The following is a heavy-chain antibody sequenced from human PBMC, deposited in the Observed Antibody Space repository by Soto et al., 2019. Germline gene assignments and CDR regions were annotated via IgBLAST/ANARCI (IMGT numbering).Heavy chain of an antibody. D-gene: IGHD3-22*01. J-gene: IGHJ6*04. V-gene: IGHV3-30*18. Sequence: VGSLRLSCAASVFTFSSYGMHCVRHAPGKGLEWVAVISYDGSNKYYADSVKGRFTISRDNSKNTLYLQMNSLRAEDTAVYYCAKDGFYYDSSDYPYYYYYGMDVWGEGTTVMGSS. CDR2: ISYDGSNK. CDR3: AKDGFYYDSSDYPYYYYYGMDV. CDR1: VFTFSSYG.